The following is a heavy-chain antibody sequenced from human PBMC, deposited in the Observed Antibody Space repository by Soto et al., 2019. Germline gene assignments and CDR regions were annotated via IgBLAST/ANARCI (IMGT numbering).Heavy chain of an antibody. D-gene: IGHD2-8*02. CDR2: IYHTGST. J-gene: IGHJ5*02. CDR1: VHSMDSGYY. Sequence: SETLSLTXAVSVHSMDSGYYWGWIRQSPGKGLEWIGSIYHTGSTYYNPSLKSRVTISLDTSKNQFSLTLNSVTATDTAIYYCASWWGSGGWFDPWGQGTLVTVSS. V-gene: IGHV4-38-2*01. CDR3: ASWWGSGGWFDP.